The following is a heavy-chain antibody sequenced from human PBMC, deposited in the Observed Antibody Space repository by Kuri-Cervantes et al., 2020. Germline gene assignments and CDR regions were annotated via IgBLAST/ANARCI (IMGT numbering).Heavy chain of an antibody. J-gene: IGHJ6*02. CDR1: GFNVSRNY. D-gene: IGHD2-2*02. CDR3: AREGIAVVPAAILGYGGMDV. CDR2: IYSGGST. V-gene: IGHV3-53*01. Sequence: GGSLRLSCAASGFNVSRNYMSWVRQAPGKGLEWVSVIYSGGSTYYADSVKGRFTISRDNSENTLYLQMNSLRAEDTAVYYCAREGIAVVPAAILGYGGMDVWGQGTTVTVSS.